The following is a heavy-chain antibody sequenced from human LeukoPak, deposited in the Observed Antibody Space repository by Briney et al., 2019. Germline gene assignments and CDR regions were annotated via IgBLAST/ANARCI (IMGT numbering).Heavy chain of an antibody. CDR2: IYPGDPDT. Sequence: GESLKISCKGSGYSFTSYWIGWVRQMPGKGLEWMGIIYPGDPDTRYNPSFRGQVTISADKSISTAYLQWSSLKASDTVMYYCARHKYSGAYSIFVAFDYWGQGNLVTVSS. CDR1: GYSFTSYW. J-gene: IGHJ4*02. V-gene: IGHV5-51*01. D-gene: IGHD1-26*01. CDR3: ARHKYSGAYSIFVAFDY.